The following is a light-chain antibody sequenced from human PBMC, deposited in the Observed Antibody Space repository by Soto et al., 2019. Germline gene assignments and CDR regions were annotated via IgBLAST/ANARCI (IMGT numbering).Light chain of an antibody. V-gene: IGKV4-1*01. CDR3: QQYYSTPKT. J-gene: IGKJ1*01. CDR2: WAS. CDR1: QTLLYSSSNKNS. Sequence: DIVMTQSPDSLAVSLGERATINCKSSQTLLYSSSNKNSLAWYQQKPGQPPKLLIYWASTRESGVPDRFSGRGSGTDFTLTISSLQAEDVAVYYCQQYYSTPKTFGQGTKVEIK.